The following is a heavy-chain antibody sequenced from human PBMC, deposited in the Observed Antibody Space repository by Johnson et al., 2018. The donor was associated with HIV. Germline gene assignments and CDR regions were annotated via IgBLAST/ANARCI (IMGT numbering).Heavy chain of an antibody. Sequence: QVQLVESGGGVVQPGRSLRLSCGASGFTFSTYAVHWVRQAPGKGLEWVAVISYDGTNKSYADSVRGRFTISRDNSKNMLYLQMNSLRAEETAVYYCARDGSTSCYDCFDAFDIWGQGTMVTVSS. CDR1: GFTFSTYA. J-gene: IGHJ3*02. D-gene: IGHD2-2*01. CDR2: ISYDGTNK. CDR3: ARDGSTSCYDCFDAFDI. V-gene: IGHV3-30-3*01.